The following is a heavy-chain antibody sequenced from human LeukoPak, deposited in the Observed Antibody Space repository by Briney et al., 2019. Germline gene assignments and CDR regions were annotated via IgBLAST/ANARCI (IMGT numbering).Heavy chain of an antibody. CDR1: GFTVSSNY. CDR3: ARGTPWFDP. CDR2: IRYDGSNK. V-gene: IGHV3-30*02. J-gene: IGHJ5*02. Sequence: GGSLRLSCAASGFTVSSNYMSWVRQAPGKGLEWVAFIRYDGSNKYYADSVKGRFTISRDNSKNTLYLQINSLRAEDTAVYYCARGTPWFDPWGQGTLVTVSS.